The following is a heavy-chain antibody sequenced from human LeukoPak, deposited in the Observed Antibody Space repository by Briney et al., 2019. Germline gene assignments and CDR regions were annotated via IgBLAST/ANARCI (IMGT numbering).Heavy chain of an antibody. CDR3: ARDRYSYGYAYMDV. V-gene: IGHV4-61*08. CDR1: GGSISSGDYY. Sequence: PSETLSLTCTVSGGSISSGDYYWSWIRQPPGKGLEWIGYIYYSGSTNYNPSLKSRVTMSVDTSKNQFSLKLSSVTAADTAVYYCARDRYSYGYAYMDVWGKGTAVTVSS. CDR2: IYYSGST. D-gene: IGHD5-18*01. J-gene: IGHJ6*03.